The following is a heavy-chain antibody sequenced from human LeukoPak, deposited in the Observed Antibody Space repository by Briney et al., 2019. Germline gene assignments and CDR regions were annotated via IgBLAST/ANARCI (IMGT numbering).Heavy chain of an antibody. CDR1: GFTFSSYS. CDR2: ISSSSSTI. V-gene: IGHV3-48*02. J-gene: IGHJ6*02. D-gene: IGHD2-2*01. Sequence: QPGGSLRLSCAASGFTFSSYSVNWVRQAPGKGLEWVSYISSSSSTIYYADSVRGRFTISRDNAKNSLYLQMNSLRDEDTAVYYCAREGSSTSRYYYYYGMDVWGQGTTVTVSS. CDR3: AREGSSTSRYYYYYGMDV.